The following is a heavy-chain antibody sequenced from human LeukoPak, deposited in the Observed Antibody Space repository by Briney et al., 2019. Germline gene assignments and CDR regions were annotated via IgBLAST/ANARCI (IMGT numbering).Heavy chain of an antibody. V-gene: IGHV1-46*01. D-gene: IGHD3-10*01. CDR1: GYPLTRYF. Sequence: ASENVSCKASGYPLTRYFIHWVRQAPGQGFEGRGIINPNGGSTSYPQMFGGRVTVTGDTSTHTVYMELSSLKSEDTAVYYCARDSEDSPSNDRKWVRVRGPYDGMDVWGQGTTVTVSS. J-gene: IGHJ6*02. CDR3: ARDSEDSPSNDRKWVRVRGPYDGMDV. CDR2: INPNGGST.